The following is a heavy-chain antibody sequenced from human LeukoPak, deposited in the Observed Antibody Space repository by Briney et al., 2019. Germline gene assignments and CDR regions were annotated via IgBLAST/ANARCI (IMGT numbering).Heavy chain of an antibody. CDR3: AKDIYSSSWYLYDY. D-gene: IGHD6-13*01. Sequence: PGGSLRLSCAASGFSLSGYWMSWVRQAPGKGLEWVARLHANGDEKNFVGSVQGRFTVSRDNAKNSLYLQMNSLRAEDTALYYCAKDIYSSSWYLYDYWGQGTLVTVSS. CDR1: GFSLSGYW. V-gene: IGHV3-7*03. J-gene: IGHJ4*02. CDR2: LHANGDEK.